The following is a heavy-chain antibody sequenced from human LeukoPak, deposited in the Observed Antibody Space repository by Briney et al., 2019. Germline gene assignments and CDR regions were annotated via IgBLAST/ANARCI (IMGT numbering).Heavy chain of an antibody. CDR1: GYTFTNYG. V-gene: IGHV1-18*01. Sequence: GASVKVSCKASGYTFTNYGISWVRQAPGQGLEWMGWIRAYNGSTNYAQKLQGRVTVTTDTSTSTAYMELSRLRSDDTAVYYCAREDSAATRAYYYYMDVWGKGTTVTVSS. CDR2: IRAYNGST. J-gene: IGHJ6*03. CDR3: AREDSAATRAYYYYMDV. D-gene: IGHD2-15*01.